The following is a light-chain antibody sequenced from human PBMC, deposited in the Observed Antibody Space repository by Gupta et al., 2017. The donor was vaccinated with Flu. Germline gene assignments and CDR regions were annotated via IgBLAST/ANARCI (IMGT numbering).Light chain of an antibody. CDR1: SPDIGYST. V-gene: IGLV1-44*01. CDR3: ATWHASRNGPV. CDR2: TND. Sequence: SVLTQPPSASWSPVQRVTISCSGSSPDIGYSTVDWYQHHPGTAPKLLIHTNDQRPSGVPDRFSGSKSGTSASLAISGLQADDEADYYCATWHASRNGPVFGGGTKLTVL. J-gene: IGLJ3*02.